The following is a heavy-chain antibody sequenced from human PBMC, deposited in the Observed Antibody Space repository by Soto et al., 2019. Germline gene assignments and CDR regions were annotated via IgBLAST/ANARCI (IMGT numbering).Heavy chain of an antibody. CDR3: ARDLWGYCGTDCYPLDV. J-gene: IGHJ6*02. CDR1: GASISGYY. Sequence: PSETLSLTCTVSGASISGYYCSWIRKPTGKGLEWIGYMYNTGSTVYNPSFKSRVTISVDTSKSQLSLRLNSVTAADTAVYYCARDLWGYCGTDCYPLDVWGQGTTVTVS. V-gene: IGHV4-59*01. CDR2: MYNTGST. D-gene: IGHD2-21*02.